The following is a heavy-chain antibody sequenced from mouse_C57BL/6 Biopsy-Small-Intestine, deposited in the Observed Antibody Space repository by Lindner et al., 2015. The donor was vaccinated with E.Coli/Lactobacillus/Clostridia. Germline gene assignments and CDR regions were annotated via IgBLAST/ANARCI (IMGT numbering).Heavy chain of an antibody. Sequence: VQLQESGGDLLKPGGSLKLSCAASGFTFSDYGMHWVRQAPEKGLEWSAYISSGSSTIYYADTVKGRFTVSRDNARNTLFLQMTSLRSEDTAMYYCTRRSLDGYFFDYWGQGTTLTVSS. D-gene: IGHD2-3*01. J-gene: IGHJ2*01. CDR3: TRRSLDGYFFDY. CDR1: GFTFSDYG. CDR2: ISSGSSTI. V-gene: IGHV5-17*01.